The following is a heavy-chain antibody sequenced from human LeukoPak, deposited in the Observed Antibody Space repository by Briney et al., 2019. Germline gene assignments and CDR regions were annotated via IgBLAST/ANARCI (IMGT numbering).Heavy chain of an antibody. CDR2: IYPGDSNT. J-gene: IGHJ3*02. Sequence: GESLKISCKCSGYSFTNYWIAWLRQMPGKGLEWMGVIYPGDSNTRYSPSFQGQVTISADKSISTAYLQWRSLTASDSAMYYCARPLVRATANALDIWGQGTMVTVSS. CDR3: ARPLVRATANALDI. V-gene: IGHV5-51*01. CDR1: GYSFTNYW. D-gene: IGHD1-26*01.